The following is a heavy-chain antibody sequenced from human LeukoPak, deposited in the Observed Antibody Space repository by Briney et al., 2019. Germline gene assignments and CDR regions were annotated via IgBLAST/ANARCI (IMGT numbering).Heavy chain of an antibody. V-gene: IGHV4-59*01. D-gene: IGHD3-10*01. CDR3: ARLLVRGAIYYFDL. CDR1: GGSISSYY. CDR2: VYYSGTT. J-gene: IGHJ2*01. Sequence: SETLSLTCTGSGGSISSYYWSWIRQPPGKGLEWIGYVYYSGTTKYNPSLKSGVIISVDTSKNQFSLELRSVTPADTAVYYCARLLVRGAIYYFDLWGRGALVTVSS.